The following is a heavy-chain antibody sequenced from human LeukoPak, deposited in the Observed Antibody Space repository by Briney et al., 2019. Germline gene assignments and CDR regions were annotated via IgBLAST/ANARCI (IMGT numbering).Heavy chain of an antibody. CDR3: ARRFYGSGSYNWFDP. D-gene: IGHD3-10*01. Sequence: SDTLSLTCAVSGGSISNYYWSWIRQPPGKGLEWIGEINHSGSTNDNPSLKSRVTISVDTSKNQFSLKLSSVTAADTAVYYCARRFYGSGSYNWFDPWGQGTLVTVSS. CDR2: INHSGST. V-gene: IGHV4-34*01. CDR1: GGSISNYY. J-gene: IGHJ5*02.